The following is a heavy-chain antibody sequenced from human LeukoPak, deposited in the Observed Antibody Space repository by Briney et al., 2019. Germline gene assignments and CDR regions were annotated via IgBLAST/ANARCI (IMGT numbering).Heavy chain of an antibody. J-gene: IGHJ6*02. Sequence: SETLSLTCTVSGGSLSSYYWSWIRQPPGKGLEWIGYIYYSGSTNYNPSLKSRVTISVDTSKNQFSLKLSSVTAADTAVYYCARASYGDYVKHYYYYYGMDVWGQGTTVTVSS. V-gene: IGHV4-59*01. CDR1: GGSLSSYY. CDR2: IYYSGST. D-gene: IGHD4-17*01. CDR3: ARASYGDYVKHYYYYYGMDV.